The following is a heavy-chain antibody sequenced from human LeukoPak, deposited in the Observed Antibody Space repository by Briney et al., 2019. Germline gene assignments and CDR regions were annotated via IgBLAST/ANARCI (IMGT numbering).Heavy chain of an antibody. CDR2: IRMTADGGTQ. J-gene: IGHJ4*02. D-gene: IGHD3-10*01. CDR1: GFTFGDYS. Sequence: PGRSLRLSCTGSGFTFGDYSISWARQAPGKGLEWVGFIRMTADGGTQEYAAAVKGRSIISRDDSKSSAYLQMNSLKSEDTAFYYCTRGTGAPSYWGQGTLVTVSS. CDR3: TRGTGAPSY. V-gene: IGHV3-49*04.